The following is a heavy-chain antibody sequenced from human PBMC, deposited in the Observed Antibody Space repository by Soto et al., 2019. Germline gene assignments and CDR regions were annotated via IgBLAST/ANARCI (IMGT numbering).Heavy chain of an antibody. V-gene: IGHV1-69*13. D-gene: IGHD2-2*01. CDR2: IIPIFETT. CDR1: GGTFSNYA. Sequence: ASVKVSCKASGGTFSNYAFSWVRQVPGQGLEWMGGIIPIFETTNYAQKFQGRVTITADESTSTTYMELSSLSSEDTAVFFCARDMIPAAISYRYYAMDFWGQRTKVTVSS. J-gene: IGHJ6*02. CDR3: ARDMIPAAISYRYYAMDF.